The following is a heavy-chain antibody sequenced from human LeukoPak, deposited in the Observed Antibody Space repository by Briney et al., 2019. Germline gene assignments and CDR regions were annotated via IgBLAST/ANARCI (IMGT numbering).Heavy chain of an antibody. CDR1: GGSISSSSYY. J-gene: IGHJ4*02. V-gene: IGHV4-39*07. CDR3: VRLDYSNFFDY. D-gene: IGHD4-11*01. CDR2: IYYSGSS. Sequence: SSETLSLTCTVSGGSISSSSYYWGWIRQPPGKGLEWIASIYYSGSSYYNPSLKSRVTMSVDTSKNQFSLKLSSATAADTAVYYCVRLDYSNFFDYWGQGNLVTVSS.